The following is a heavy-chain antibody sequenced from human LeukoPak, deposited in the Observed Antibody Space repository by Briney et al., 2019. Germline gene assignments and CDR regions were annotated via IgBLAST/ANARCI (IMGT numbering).Heavy chain of an antibody. CDR1: GGSISSSSYY. Sequence: PSETLSLTCTVPGGSISSSSYYWGGIRQPPGKGLEWIGSIYYSGSTYYNPSLKSRVTISVDTSKNQFSLKLSSVTAADTAVYYCASSSTAMVTPFDYWGQGTLVTVSS. D-gene: IGHD5-18*01. V-gene: IGHV4-39*01. CDR3: ASSSTAMVTPFDY. J-gene: IGHJ4*02. CDR2: IYYSGST.